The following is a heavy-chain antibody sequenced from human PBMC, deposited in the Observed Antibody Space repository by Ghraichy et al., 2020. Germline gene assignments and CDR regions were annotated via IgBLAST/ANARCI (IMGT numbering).Heavy chain of an antibody. CDR3: ARGSTMVRGVSPTGYYGMDV. CDR2: MNPNSGNT. V-gene: IGHV1-8*01. J-gene: IGHJ6*02. D-gene: IGHD3-10*01. CDR1: GYTFSSYD. Sequence: ASVKVSCNTSGYTFSSYDINWVRQATGQGLEWMGWMNPNSGNTGYAQKFQGRVSMTRDTSISTAYMELSSLGSEDTAVYYCARGSTMVRGVSPTGYYGMDVWGQGTTVTVSS.